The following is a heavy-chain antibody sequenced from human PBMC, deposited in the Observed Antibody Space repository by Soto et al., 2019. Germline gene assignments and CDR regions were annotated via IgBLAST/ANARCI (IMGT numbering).Heavy chain of an antibody. CDR1: GYSFSNHW. D-gene: IGHD6-19*01. V-gene: IGHV5-10-1*01. CDR2: IGPTDSDT. Sequence: EVQLVQSGAEVKKPGESLRISCQGSGYSFSNHWVTWVRQMPGGGLEWMGKIGPTDSDTKYSPSLQGHVTMSFDTSISTAYLQWSTLKASDTAMYYCARHALGSSGWHSFDYWGQGTLVTVSS. J-gene: IGHJ4*02. CDR3: ARHALGSSGWHSFDY.